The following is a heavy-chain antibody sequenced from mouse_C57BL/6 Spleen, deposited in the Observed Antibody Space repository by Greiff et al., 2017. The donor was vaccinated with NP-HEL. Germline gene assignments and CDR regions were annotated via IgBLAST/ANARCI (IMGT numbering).Heavy chain of an antibody. D-gene: IGHD2-4*01. Sequence: EVQGVESGGDLVKPGGSLKLSCAASGFTFSSYGMSWVRQTPDKRLEWVATISSGGSYTYYPDSVKGRFTISRDNAKNNLYLQMSSLKSEDTAMYYGARGDYDGGYYAMDYWGQGTSVTVSS. J-gene: IGHJ4*01. V-gene: IGHV5-6*01. CDR2: ISSGGSYT. CDR1: GFTFSSYG. CDR3: ARGDYDGGYYAMDY.